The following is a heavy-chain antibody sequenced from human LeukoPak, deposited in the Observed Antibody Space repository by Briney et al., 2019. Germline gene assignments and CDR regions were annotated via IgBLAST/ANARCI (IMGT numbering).Heavy chain of an antibody. J-gene: IGHJ5*02. CDR3: ASEDGNWFDP. CDR1: GGTFSSYA. V-gene: IGHV1-2*02. CDR2: INPNSGGT. Sequence: ASVKVSCKASGGTFSSYAISWVRQAPGQGLEWMGWINPNSGGTNYAQKFQGRVTMTRDTSISTAYMELSRLRSDDTAVYYCASEDGNWFDPWGQGTLVTVVS.